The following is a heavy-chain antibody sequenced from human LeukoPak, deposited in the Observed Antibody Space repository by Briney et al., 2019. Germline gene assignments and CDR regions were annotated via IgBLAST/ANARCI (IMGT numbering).Heavy chain of an antibody. CDR1: GSPFRRYA. J-gene: IGHJ3*02. CDR2: IRYDGSEK. V-gene: IGHV3-30*02. D-gene: IGHD5-18*01. CDR3: AKAYRTYSFGYPDAFDM. Sequence: GGSLRLSCAASGSPFRRYAMHWVRQPLGKGLKWVTFIRYDGSEKYYVDSVKGRFTVSRDNFKDTLYLQMSSLRVEDTAVYYCAKAYRTYSFGYPDAFDMWGQGTIVSVSS.